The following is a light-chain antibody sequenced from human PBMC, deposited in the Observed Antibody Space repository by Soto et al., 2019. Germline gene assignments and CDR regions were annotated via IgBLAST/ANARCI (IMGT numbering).Light chain of an antibody. J-gene: IGKJ2*03. V-gene: IGKV1-17*03. CDR3: LHHDRYPYS. CDR1: QAISNY. CDR2: DAS. Sequence: DIQMTQSPSAMSVSIGDRVTITCRASQAISNYLAWFQQKSGKVPTRLIYDASTLQSGVPTRFSGSGSGTDFTLTITNVQPEDVANYFCLHHDRYPYSFGQGTKL.